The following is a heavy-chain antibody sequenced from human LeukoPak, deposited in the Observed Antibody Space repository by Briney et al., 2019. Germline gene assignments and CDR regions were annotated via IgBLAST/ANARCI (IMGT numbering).Heavy chain of an antibody. Sequence: TSVKVSCKASGFTFTSSAMQRVRQARGQRLEWIGWIVVGSGNTNYAQKFQERVTITRDMSTSTAYMELSSLRSEDTAVYYCAAVPANYYYYGMDVWGQGTTVTVSS. V-gene: IGHV1-58*02. CDR1: GFTFTSSA. J-gene: IGHJ6*02. CDR2: IVVGSGNT. CDR3: AAVPANYYYYGMDV.